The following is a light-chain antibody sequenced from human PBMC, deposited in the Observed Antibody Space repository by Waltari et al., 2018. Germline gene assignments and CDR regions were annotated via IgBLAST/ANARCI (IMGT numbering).Light chain of an antibody. V-gene: IGKV3-20*01. CDR2: GAS. Sequence: IVLTQSPATLSLSPGDRATLSCWASQSVPSNFLAWYQHIPGQAPRLLIYGASSRASDIPDRLSGSGSGTGFTLTISGLGPEDSAMYYCQQSGDSLWTFGQGTKVEIK. J-gene: IGKJ1*01. CDR1: QSVPSNF. CDR3: QQSGDSLWT.